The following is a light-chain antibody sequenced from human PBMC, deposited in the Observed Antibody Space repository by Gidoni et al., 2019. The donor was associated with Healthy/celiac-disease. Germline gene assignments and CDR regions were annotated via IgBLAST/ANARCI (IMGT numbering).Light chain of an antibody. Sequence: TISCPGTSSDVGGYNYVSWYQQHPGKAPKLMIYEVSNRPSGVSNRFSGSKSGNTASLTISGLQAEDEADYYCSAYTSSSTWGFGGGTKLTVL. CDR1: SSDVGGYNY. V-gene: IGLV2-14*01. CDR3: SAYTSSSTWG. CDR2: EVS. J-gene: IGLJ3*02.